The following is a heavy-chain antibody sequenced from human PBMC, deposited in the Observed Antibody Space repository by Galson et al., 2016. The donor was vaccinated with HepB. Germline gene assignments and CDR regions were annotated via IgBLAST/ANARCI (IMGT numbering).Heavy chain of an antibody. CDR1: GFTLNDYS. D-gene: IGHD1-14*01. V-gene: IGHV3-30*03. CDR3: ARDDRHHYFGLDV. J-gene: IGHJ6*04. CDR2: ISYDGHNK. Sequence: SLRLSCAGAGFTLNDYSMVWVRQAPGKGLEWVTVISYDGHNKYYADSVKGRFTISRDNSRNMLFLQMDSLRPEDTAIYYCARDDRHHYFGLDVWGKGTTVTVSS.